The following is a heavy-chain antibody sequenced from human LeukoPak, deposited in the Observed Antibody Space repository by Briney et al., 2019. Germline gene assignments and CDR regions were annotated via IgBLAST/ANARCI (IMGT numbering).Heavy chain of an antibody. CDR2: ISGSGGST. J-gene: IGHJ4*02. V-gene: IGHV3-23*01. D-gene: IGHD6-19*01. Sequence: GGSLRLTCAASGFTFSSYAMSWVRQAPGKGLEWVSAISGSGGSTYYADSVKGRFTISRDNSKNTLYLQMNSLRAEDTAVYYCAKDTSGWYSGYFDYWGQGTLVTVSS. CDR3: AKDTSGWYSGYFDY. CDR1: GFTFSSYA.